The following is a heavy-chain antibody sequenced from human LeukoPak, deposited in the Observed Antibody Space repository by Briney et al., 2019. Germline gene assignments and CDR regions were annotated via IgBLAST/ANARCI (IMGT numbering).Heavy chain of an antibody. V-gene: IGHV3-23*01. J-gene: IGHJ4*02. Sequence: GGSLRLSCAASGFTFTSYSMNWVRQAPGKGLEWVSTISGGGGSTYYADSVKGRFTISRDNSKNTLYLQVNSLRAEDTAVYYCAKGGSKNFDYWGQGTLVTVSS. D-gene: IGHD3-10*01. CDR3: AKGGSKNFDY. CDR2: ISGGGGST. CDR1: GFTFTSYS.